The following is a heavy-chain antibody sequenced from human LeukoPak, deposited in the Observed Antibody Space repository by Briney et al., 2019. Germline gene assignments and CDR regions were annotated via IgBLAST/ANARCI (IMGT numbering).Heavy chain of an antibody. V-gene: IGHV4-61*01. D-gene: IGHD3-22*01. CDR3: ARYYDRSGYWSTPHFDY. CDR1: GDSVSGISFY. J-gene: IGHJ4*02. CDR2: IQYSGST. Sequence: SETLSLTCTVSGDSVSGISFYWSWVRQPPGKGLQYIGYIQYSGSTNYNPSLKSRVTISVDTSKNQFSLKLSSVTAADTAVYYCARYYDRSGYWSTPHFDYWGQGTLVTVSS.